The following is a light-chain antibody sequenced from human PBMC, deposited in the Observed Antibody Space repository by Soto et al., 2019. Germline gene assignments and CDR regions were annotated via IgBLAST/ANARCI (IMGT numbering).Light chain of an antibody. CDR1: QSVSSSY. J-gene: IGKJ2*01. Sequence: EVVLTQSPGTLSLSPGEGATLSCRASQSVSSSYLAWYQQKPDQAPRLLIYGASSRATGIPDRFSGSGSGTDFTLTISRLEPDDVAVYYCQQYDTSPPMYTFGHGTKVDIK. CDR3: QQYDTSPPMYT. V-gene: IGKV3-20*01. CDR2: GAS.